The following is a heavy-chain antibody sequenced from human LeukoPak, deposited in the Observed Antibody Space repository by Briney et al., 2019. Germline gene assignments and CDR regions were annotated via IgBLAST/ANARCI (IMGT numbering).Heavy chain of an antibody. CDR2: ISGSGGTT. J-gene: IGHJ4*02. CDR3: AKAYGYSYGGAFDY. D-gene: IGHD5-18*01. Sequence: GGSLRLSCAASGFTFSSYGMSWVRQAPGKGLEWVSAISGSGGTTYYADSVKGRFTISRDNSKNTLYLQMNSLRAEDTAVYYCAKAYGYSYGGAFDYWGQGTLVTVSS. CDR1: GFTFSSYG. V-gene: IGHV3-23*01.